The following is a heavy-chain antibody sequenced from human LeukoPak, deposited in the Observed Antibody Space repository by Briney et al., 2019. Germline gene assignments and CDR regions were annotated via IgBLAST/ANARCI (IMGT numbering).Heavy chain of an antibody. J-gene: IGHJ6*03. CDR1: GGTFSSYA. Sequence: GASVKVSCKASGGTFSSYAISWVRQAPGQGLEWMGGIIPIFGTANYAQKFQGRVTITTDESTSTAYMELSSLRSEDTAVYYCATPGIAARPDVPGGYYYYMDVWGKGTTVTVSS. V-gene: IGHV1-69*05. CDR3: ATPGIAARPDVPGGYYYYMDV. D-gene: IGHD6-6*01. CDR2: IIPIFGTA.